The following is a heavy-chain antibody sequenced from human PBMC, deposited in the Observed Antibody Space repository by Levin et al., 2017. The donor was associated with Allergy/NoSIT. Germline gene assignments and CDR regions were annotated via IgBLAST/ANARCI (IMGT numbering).Heavy chain of an antibody. D-gene: IGHD3-16*02. CDR2: IIPIFGTA. J-gene: IGHJ2*01. CDR1: GGTFSSYA. Sequence: SVKVSCKASGGTFSSYAISWVRQAPGQGLEWMGGIIPIFGTANYAQKFQGRVTITADESTSTAYMELSSLRSEDTAVYYCAMSYDYVWGSYRPYWYFDLWGRGTLVTVSS. CDR3: AMSYDYVWGSYRPYWYFDL. V-gene: IGHV1-69*13.